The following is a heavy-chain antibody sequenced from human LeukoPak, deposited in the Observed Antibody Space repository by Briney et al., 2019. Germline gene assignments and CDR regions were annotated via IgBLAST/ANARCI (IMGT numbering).Heavy chain of an antibody. J-gene: IGHJ4*02. Sequence: SETLSLTCTVSGGSISSGSYYWSWIRQPAGKGLEWIGRIYTSGSTNYNPSLKSRVTISVDTSKNQFSLKLSSVTAADTAVYYCASQPGGFDYWGQGTLVTVSS. CDR2: IYTSGST. V-gene: IGHV4-61*02. D-gene: IGHD1-1*01. CDR3: ASQPGGFDY. CDR1: GGSISSGSYY.